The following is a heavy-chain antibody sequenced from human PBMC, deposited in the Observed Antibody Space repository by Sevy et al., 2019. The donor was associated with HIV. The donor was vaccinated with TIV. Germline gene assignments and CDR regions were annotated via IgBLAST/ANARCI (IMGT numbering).Heavy chain of an antibody. CDR2: ISSSIITI. CDR3: ARVRAARLGGNYGMDV. CDR1: GFTFSSYG. D-gene: IGHD6-6*01. V-gene: IGHV3-48*02. Sequence: GESLKISCAASGFTFSSYGMNWVRQAPGKGLEWVLYISSSIITIYYADSVKGRFTISRDNAKNSLYLPMNSLRDEDTAVYYCARVRAARLGGNYGMDVWGQGTTVTVSS. J-gene: IGHJ6*02.